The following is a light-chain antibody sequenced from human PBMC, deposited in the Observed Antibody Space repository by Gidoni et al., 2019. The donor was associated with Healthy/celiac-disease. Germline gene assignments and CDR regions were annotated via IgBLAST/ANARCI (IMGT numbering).Light chain of an antibody. CDR1: SGINVGTYR. V-gene: IGLV5-45*02. J-gene: IGLJ3*02. CDR3: MIWHSSAWV. Sequence: QAVLTQPSSLSASPVAAASLTCTLRSGINVGTYRIYWYQQKPGSPPQYLLRYKSDSDKQQGSGVPSRFSGSKDASANAGILLISGLQSEDEADYYCMIWHSSAWVFGGGTKLTVL. CDR2: YKSDSDK.